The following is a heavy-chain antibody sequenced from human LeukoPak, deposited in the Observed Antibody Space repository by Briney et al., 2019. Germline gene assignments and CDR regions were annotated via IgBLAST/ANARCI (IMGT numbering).Heavy chain of an antibody. D-gene: IGHD3-16*02. CDR3: ATGSPALYGRGAFDI. Sequence: GASVKVSCKASGYTFTSYGISWVRQAPGQGLEWMGWISAYNGNTNYAQKLQGRVTMTEDTSTDTAYMELSSLRSEDTAVYYCATGSPALYGRGAFDIWGQGTMVTVSS. CDR1: GYTFTSYG. V-gene: IGHV1-18*01. J-gene: IGHJ3*02. CDR2: ISAYNGNT.